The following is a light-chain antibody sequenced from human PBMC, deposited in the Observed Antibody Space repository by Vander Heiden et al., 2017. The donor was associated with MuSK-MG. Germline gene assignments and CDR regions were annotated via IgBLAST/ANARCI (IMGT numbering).Light chain of an antibody. CDR1: QDISNY. J-gene: IGKJ2*01. Sequence: IQMTQSPSSLSASVGDRVTITCQASQDISNYLNWHQQKPGKAPKLLIYDASNLETGVPSRFSGSGSGTDFTFTISSLQPEDIATYYCQQYDNLPYTFGQGTKLEIK. CDR3: QQYDNLPYT. V-gene: IGKV1-33*01. CDR2: DAS.